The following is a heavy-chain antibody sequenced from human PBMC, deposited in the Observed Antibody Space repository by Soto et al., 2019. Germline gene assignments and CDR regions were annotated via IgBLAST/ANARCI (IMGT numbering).Heavy chain of an antibody. J-gene: IGHJ1*01. V-gene: IGHV3-23*01. CDR3: ATGDMSILTEYFQH. CDR1: GFTFSSYA. Sequence: EVQLLESGGGLVQPGGSLRLSCAASGFTFSSYAMSWVRQAPGKGLEWVSAISGSGGSTYYADSVKGRFTISRDNSKNTLELQMNSLRAKGTAVYYDATGDMSILTEYFQHWGQGTLVTVSS. CDR2: ISGSGGST. D-gene: IGHD2-15*01.